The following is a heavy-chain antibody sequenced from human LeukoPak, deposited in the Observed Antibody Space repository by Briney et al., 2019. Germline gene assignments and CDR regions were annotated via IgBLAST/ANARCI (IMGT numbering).Heavy chain of an antibody. CDR3: ARDLEQLVHGYYYYYMDV. V-gene: IGHV1-69*13. Sequence: ASVKVSCKASGGTFSSYAISWVRQAPGQGLEWMGGIIPIFGTANYAQKFQGRVTITADESTSTAYMELGSLRSEDTAVYYCARDLEQLVHGYYYYYMDVWGKGITVTVSS. D-gene: IGHD6-6*01. J-gene: IGHJ6*03. CDR1: GGTFSSYA. CDR2: IIPIFGTA.